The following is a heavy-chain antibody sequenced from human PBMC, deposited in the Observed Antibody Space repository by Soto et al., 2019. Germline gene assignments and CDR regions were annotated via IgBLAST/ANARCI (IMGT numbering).Heavy chain of an antibody. CDR2: IYNSGST. CDR1: GDSIRTFY. D-gene: IGHD6-13*01. Sequence: SETLSLTCSVSGDSIRTFYWSWIRQPPGKGLEWIGYIYNSGSTNYNPSLKSRVTISVDTSKNRFSLKLTSVTAADTAVYYCASSRSWDFDSWGQGTLVTVSS. J-gene: IGHJ4*02. V-gene: IGHV4-59*08. CDR3: ASSRSWDFDS.